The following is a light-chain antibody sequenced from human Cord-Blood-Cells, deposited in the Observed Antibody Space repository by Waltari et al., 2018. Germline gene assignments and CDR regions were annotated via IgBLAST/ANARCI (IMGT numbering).Light chain of an antibody. Sequence: QSALTQPASVSGSPGQSITISCTGTSSAVGGYNYVSWYQQHPGKAPKLMIYDVSNRPSGVSNRFSGSKSGNTASLTISGLQAEDEADYYCSSYTSNSTLVFGGGTKLTVL. CDR1: SSAVGGYNY. CDR3: SSYTSNSTLV. V-gene: IGLV2-14*01. J-gene: IGLJ3*02. CDR2: DVS.